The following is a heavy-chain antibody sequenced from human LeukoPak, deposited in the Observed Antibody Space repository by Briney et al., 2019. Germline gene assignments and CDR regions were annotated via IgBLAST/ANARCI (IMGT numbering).Heavy chain of an antibody. V-gene: IGHV5-51*01. Sequence: GESLKISCKGSGYSFTSYWIGRVRQMPGKGLEWMGIIYPGDSDTRYSPSFQGQVTISADKSISTAYLQWSSLKASDTAMYYCATGGDIYCSGGSCYPHYFDYWGQGTLVTVSS. CDR3: ATGGDIYCSGGSCYPHYFDY. CDR1: GYSFTSYW. CDR2: IYPGDSDT. D-gene: IGHD2-15*01. J-gene: IGHJ4*02.